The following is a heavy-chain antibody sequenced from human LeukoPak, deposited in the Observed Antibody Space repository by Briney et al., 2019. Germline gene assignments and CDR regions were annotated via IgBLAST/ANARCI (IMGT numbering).Heavy chain of an antibody. J-gene: IGHJ4*02. D-gene: IGHD6-19*01. CDR3: AKTPLAVAPGDYFDY. Sequence: SGGSLRLSCAASGFTFSSFAMSWVRQAPGKGLEWVSAISSYGGSTYYADSVKGRFTISRDNSKNTLYLQMNSLRAEDTAIYYCAKTPLAVAPGDYFDYWGQGTLVTVSS. CDR1: GFTFSSFA. V-gene: IGHV3-23*01. CDR2: ISSYGGST.